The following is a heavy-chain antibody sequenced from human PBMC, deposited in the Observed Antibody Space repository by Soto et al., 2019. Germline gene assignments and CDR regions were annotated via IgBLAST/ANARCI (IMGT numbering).Heavy chain of an antibody. Sequence: PGGSLRLSCAASGLIFSSYAMSWVRQAPGKGLEWVSAISGSGGSTYYADSVKGRFTISRDNSKNTLYLQMNSLRAEDTAVYYCAKGGRQWLVTSDFNYWGQGALVTVSS. CDR3: AKGGRQWLVTSDFNY. CDR1: GLIFSSYA. CDR2: ISGSGGST. D-gene: IGHD6-19*01. V-gene: IGHV3-23*01. J-gene: IGHJ4*02.